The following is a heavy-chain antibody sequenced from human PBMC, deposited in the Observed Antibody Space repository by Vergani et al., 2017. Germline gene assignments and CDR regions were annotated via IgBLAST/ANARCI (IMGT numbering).Heavy chain of an antibody. CDR3: ARRSGIVYDIFSGTQYFFDF. J-gene: IGHJ4*02. Sequence: QVQLQQWGAGLLKPSETLSLTCAVYGGSFSGYYWSWIRQPPGKGLEWIGEINHSGSTNYNPSLKSRVTISVDTSKNQLSLKLSSVTAADTAVYYCARRSGIVYDIFSGTQYFFDFWGQGTLVTVSS. CDR1: GGSFSGYY. CDR2: INHSGST. D-gene: IGHD3-9*01. V-gene: IGHV4-34*01.